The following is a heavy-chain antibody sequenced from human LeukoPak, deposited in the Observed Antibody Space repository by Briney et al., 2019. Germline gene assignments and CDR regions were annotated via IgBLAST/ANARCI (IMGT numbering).Heavy chain of an antibody. D-gene: IGHD3-22*01. Sequence: GGSLRLSCAASGFTFSSYAMHWVRQAPGKGLEYVSAISSNGGSTYYANSVKGRFTISRDNSKNTLYLQMGSLRAEDMAVYYCARGPFSSAYYYDSSGYASSLDYWGQGTLVTVSS. CDR1: GFTFSSYA. V-gene: IGHV3-64*01. CDR2: ISSNGGST. CDR3: ARGPFSSAYYYDSSGYASSLDY. J-gene: IGHJ4*02.